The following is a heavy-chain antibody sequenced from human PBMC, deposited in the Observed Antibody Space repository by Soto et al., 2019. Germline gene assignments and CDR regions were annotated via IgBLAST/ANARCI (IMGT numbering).Heavy chain of an antibody. Sequence: GGSLRLSCAASGFTFSSYGMHWVRQAPGKGLEWVAVISYDGSNKYYADSVKGRFTISRDNSKNTLYLQMNSLRAEDTAVYYCARASGYDYYYFDYWGQGTLVTVSS. CDR1: GFTFSSYG. V-gene: IGHV3-30*03. CDR3: ARASGYDYYYFDY. CDR2: ISYDGSNK. J-gene: IGHJ4*02. D-gene: IGHD5-12*01.